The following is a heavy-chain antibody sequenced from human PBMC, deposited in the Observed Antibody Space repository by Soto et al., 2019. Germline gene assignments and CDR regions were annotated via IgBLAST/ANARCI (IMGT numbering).Heavy chain of an antibody. D-gene: IGHD3-22*01. J-gene: IGHJ6*02. CDR3: ARAEGRWEVVFYKGMDV. CDR1: GFIVSAKY. V-gene: IGHV3-53*01. CDR2: IYSGGNT. Sequence: EVQLVESGGGLIQPGGSLRLSCAASGFIVSAKYMTWVRQAPGQGLEWVSVIYSGGNTYYADAVKGRFTISRDNSKNTLYLQMKRLRDDDTAVYYCARAEGRWEVVFYKGMDVWGQGATVTVSS.